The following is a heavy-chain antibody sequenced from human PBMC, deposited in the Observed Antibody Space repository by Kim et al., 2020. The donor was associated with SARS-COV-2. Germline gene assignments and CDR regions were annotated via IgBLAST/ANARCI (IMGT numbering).Heavy chain of an antibody. CDR3: VRSSNRIGGWFEP. J-gene: IGHJ5*02. CDR1: GFTFSSHG. CDR2: ISDDGSDT. D-gene: IGHD6-13*01. V-gene: IGHV3-30*03. Sequence: GGSLRLSCAASGFTFSSHGMHCVRQAPGKGLEWVAGISDDGSDTYYADSVKGRFTISRDNSKNTLDLQMTSLRAEDTAMYYGVRSSNRIGGWFEPWGRAT.